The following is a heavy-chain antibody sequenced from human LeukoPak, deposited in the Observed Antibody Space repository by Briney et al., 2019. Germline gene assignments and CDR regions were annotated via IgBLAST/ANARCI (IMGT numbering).Heavy chain of an antibody. CDR3: AKSGSRTGYYFDY. D-gene: IGHD1-26*01. CDR1: GFPFSSYA. J-gene: IGHJ4*02. CDR2: ISGSGGST. Sequence: GGALRLSCAASGFPFSSYAMSWVRQAPGKGLEWVSAISGSGGSTYYADSVKGRFTVSGDNPKNTLYLQMNSLRAEDPAVYYCAKSGSRTGYYFDYWGQGTLVTVSS. V-gene: IGHV3-23*01.